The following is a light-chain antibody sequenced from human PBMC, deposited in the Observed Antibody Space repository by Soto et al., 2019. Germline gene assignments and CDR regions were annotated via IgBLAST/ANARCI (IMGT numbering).Light chain of an antibody. CDR2: EVS. J-gene: IGLJ1*01. CDR1: NSDVGAFNF. CDR3: TSYTSASHYV. V-gene: IGLV2-14*01. Sequence: QSALTQPASVSGSPGQSITISCTGTNSDVGAFNFVFWYQQHPGKAPKHIIYEVSNRPSEVSNRISGSKSGNTASLTISGHQGEDVAAYYCTSYTSASHYVFGTGTKVTVL.